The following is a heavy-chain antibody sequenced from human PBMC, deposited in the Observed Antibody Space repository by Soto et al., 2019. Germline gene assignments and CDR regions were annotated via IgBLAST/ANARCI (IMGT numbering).Heavy chain of an antibody. V-gene: IGHV3-15*01. CDR1: GFTFSNAW. J-gene: IGHJ4*02. D-gene: IGHD2-15*01. CDR2: IKSKTDGGTT. Sequence: GSLRLSCAASGFTFSNAWMSWVRQAPGKGLEWVGRIKSKTDGGTTDYAAPVKGRFTISRDDSKNTLYLQMNSLKTEDTAVYYCTTALYCSGGSCYLDYWGQGTLVTVSS. CDR3: TTALYCSGGSCYLDY.